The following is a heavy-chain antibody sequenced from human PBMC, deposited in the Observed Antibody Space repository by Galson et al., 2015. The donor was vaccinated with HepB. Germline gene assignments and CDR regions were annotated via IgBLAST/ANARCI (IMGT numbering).Heavy chain of an antibody. CDR1: GFTFSSYS. Sequence: SLRLSCAASGFTFSSYSMNWVRQAPGKGLEWVSSISSSSYIYYADSVKGRFTISRDNAKNSLYLQMNSLRAEDTAVYYCARDGSGSRSWFDPWGQGTLVTVSS. CDR2: ISSSSYI. CDR3: ARDGSGSRSWFDP. J-gene: IGHJ5*02. V-gene: IGHV3-21*01. D-gene: IGHD3-10*01.